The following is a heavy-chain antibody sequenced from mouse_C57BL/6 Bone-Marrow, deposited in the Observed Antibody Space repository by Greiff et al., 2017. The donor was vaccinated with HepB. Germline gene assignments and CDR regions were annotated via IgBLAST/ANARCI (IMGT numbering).Heavy chain of an antibody. V-gene: IGHV1-18*01. Sequence: VQLKESGPELVKPGASVKIPCKASGYTFTDYNMDWVKQSHGKSLEWIGDINPNNGGTIYNQKFKGKATLTVDKSSSTAYMELRSLTSEDTAVYYCARPGTEGYYFDYWGQGTTLTVSS. CDR3: ARPGTEGYYFDY. D-gene: IGHD3-3*01. CDR1: GYTFTDYN. J-gene: IGHJ2*01. CDR2: INPNNGGT.